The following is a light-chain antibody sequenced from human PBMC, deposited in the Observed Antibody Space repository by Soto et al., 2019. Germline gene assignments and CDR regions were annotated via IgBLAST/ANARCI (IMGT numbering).Light chain of an antibody. CDR3: QQYNNYPYT. CDR1: QDINNY. CDR2: GAS. J-gene: IGKJ2*01. V-gene: IGKV1-33*01. Sequence: DLQMTQSPSSLSASVGDRVTITCQASQDINNYLNWYQQQPGKAPNLLIYGASNLETGVPSRFSGSGSGTDFTFTISSLQAEDIATYYCQQYNNYPYTFGQGTKLEIK.